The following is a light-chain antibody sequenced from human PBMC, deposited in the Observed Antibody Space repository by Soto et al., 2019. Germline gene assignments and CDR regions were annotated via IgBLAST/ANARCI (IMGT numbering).Light chain of an antibody. CDR3: MQSIQLPIT. Sequence: DIMITQTPLSLSVVPRESGFTSFKSGRGLLHSDGKTYLYWYLQKPGQPPQLLIYEVSNRFSGVPDRFSGSGSGTDFTLKISRVEAEDVGVYYCMQSIQLPITFGKGTRLEIK. CDR1: RGLLHSDGKTY. V-gene: IGKV2D-29*01. J-gene: IGKJ5*01. CDR2: EVS.